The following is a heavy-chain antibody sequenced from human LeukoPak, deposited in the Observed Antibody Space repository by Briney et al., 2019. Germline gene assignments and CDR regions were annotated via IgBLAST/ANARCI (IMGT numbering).Heavy chain of an antibody. V-gene: IGHV1-69*04. Sequence: SVKVSCKASGGTFSSYAISWVRQAPGQGLEWMGRIIPILGIANYAQKFQDRVTITADKSTSTAYMELSSLRSEDTAVYYCARDPDFWSGYYYMDVRGKGTTVTVSS. J-gene: IGHJ6*03. CDR3: ARDPDFWSGYYYMDV. CDR2: IIPILGIA. CDR1: GGTFSSYA. D-gene: IGHD3-3*01.